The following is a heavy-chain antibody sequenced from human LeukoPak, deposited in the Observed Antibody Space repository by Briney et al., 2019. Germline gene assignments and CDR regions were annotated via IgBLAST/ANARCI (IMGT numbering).Heavy chain of an antibody. J-gene: IGHJ3*02. CDR1: GGSISSGDYY. V-gene: IGHV4-30-4*08. CDR3: ARGDSGSRPLDAFDI. CDR2: ICYSGST. Sequence: SQTLSLTCTVSGGSISSGDYYWSWIRQPPGKGLGWIGYICYSGSTYYNPSLKSRVTISVDTSKNQFFLKLSSVTAADTAVYYCARGDSGSRPLDAFDIWGQGTMVTVSS. D-gene: IGHD1-26*01.